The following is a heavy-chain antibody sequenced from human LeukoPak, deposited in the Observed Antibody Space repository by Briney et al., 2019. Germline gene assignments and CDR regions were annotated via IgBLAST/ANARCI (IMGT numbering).Heavy chain of an antibody. D-gene: IGHD5-24*01. CDR2: IYHSGST. CDR3: ARVRGYNYYFDY. Sequence: PSETLSLTCAVSGGSISSSNWWSWVRQPPGKGLEWIGEIYHSGSTNYNPSLKSRVTISVDKSENQFSLKLSSVTAADTAVYYCARVRGYNYYFDYWGQGTLITVSS. CDR1: GGSISSSNW. J-gene: IGHJ4*02. V-gene: IGHV4-4*02.